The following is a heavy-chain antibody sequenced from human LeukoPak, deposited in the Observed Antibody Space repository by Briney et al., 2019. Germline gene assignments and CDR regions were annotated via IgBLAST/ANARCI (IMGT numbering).Heavy chain of an antibody. CDR3: ARAGVAATSFDY. CDR2: IYYSGST. J-gene: IGHJ4*02. CDR1: GGSVSSGSYC. V-gene: IGHV4-61*01. D-gene: IGHD2-15*01. Sequence: SETLSLTCTVSGGSVSSGSYCWGWLRQPPGMGLEWIGYIYYSGSTNYNPSIKSRLTISADPSKSHFSMKRSSVPAADTDVYYCARAGVAATSFDYWGPGTLVTASS.